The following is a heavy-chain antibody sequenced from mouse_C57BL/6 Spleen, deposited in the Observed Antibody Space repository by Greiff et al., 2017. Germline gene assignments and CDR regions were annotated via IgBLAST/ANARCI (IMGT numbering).Heavy chain of an antibody. J-gene: IGHJ3*01. CDR1: GYTFTSYW. V-gene: IGHV1-64*01. CDR3: ARPIYYDYDWFAY. Sequence: VQLQQPGAELVKPGASVKLSCKASGYTFTSYWMHWVKQRPGQGLEWIGMIHPNSGSTNYNEKFKSKATLTVDKSSSTAYMQLSSLTSEDSAVYYCARPIYYDYDWFAYWGQGTLVTVSA. CDR2: IHPNSGST. D-gene: IGHD2-4*01.